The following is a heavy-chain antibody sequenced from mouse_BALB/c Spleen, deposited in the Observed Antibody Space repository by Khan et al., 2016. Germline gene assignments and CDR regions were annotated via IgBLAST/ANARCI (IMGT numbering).Heavy chain of an antibody. CDR3: ANWDWYFDV. D-gene: IGHD4-1*01. V-gene: IGHV14-3*02. CDR2: IDPANGNT. CDR1: GFNIKDTY. J-gene: IGHJ1*01. Sequence: VQLQPPGAELVKPGASVKLSCTASGFNIKDTYMHWVKQRPEQGLEWIGRIDPANGNTKYDPKFPGKATITADTSSNTAYLQLSSLTSEDTAVYYCANWDWYFDVWGAGTTVTVSS.